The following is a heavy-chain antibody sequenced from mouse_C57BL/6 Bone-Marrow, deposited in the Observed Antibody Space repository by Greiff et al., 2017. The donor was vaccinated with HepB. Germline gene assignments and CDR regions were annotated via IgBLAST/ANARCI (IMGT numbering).Heavy chain of an antibody. CDR1: GFTFSSYA. J-gene: IGHJ3*01. Sequence: EVQLVESGGGLVKPGGSLKLSCAASGFTFSSYAMSWVRQTPEKRLEWVATISDGGSYTYYPDNVKGRFTISRDNAKNNLYLQMSHLKSEDTAMYYCARDRRENAYWGQGTLVTVSA. CDR3: ARDRRENAY. V-gene: IGHV5-4*01. CDR2: ISDGGSYT.